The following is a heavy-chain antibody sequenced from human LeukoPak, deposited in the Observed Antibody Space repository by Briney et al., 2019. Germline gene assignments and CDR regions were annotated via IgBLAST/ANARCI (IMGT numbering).Heavy chain of an antibody. V-gene: IGHV4-4*09. Sequence: SSETLSLTCTVSGGSISSYYWSWIRQPPGKGLEWIGYIYTSGSTNYNPSLKSRVTISVDTSKNQLSLKLSSVTAADTAVYYCARRSYYYDNSGYKKHKGFYYMDVWGKGTTVTVSS. CDR1: GGSISSYY. CDR2: IYTSGST. D-gene: IGHD3-22*01. J-gene: IGHJ6*03. CDR3: ARRSYYYDNSGYKKHKGFYYMDV.